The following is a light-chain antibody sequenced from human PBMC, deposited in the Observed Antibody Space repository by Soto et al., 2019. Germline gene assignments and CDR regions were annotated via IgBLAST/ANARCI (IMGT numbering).Light chain of an antibody. CDR1: QAITNY. CDR3: EEYHACPLT. CDR2: AAS. Sequence: DIQMAQSPSSLSASVGDTVTITCRASQAITNYYLAWFQHKPGKAPKALIYAASSLQRGVPSKFSGSGSGTDFTLSISSLQPEDCATYYCEEYHACPLTFGGGTKVEIK. J-gene: IGKJ4*01. V-gene: IGKV1-16*02.